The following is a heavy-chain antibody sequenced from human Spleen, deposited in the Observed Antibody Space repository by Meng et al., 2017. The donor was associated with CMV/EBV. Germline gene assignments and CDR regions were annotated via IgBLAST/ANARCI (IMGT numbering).Heavy chain of an antibody. V-gene: IGHV3-23*01. Sequence: GGSLRLSCAASGFTFSSYAMSWVRQAPGKGLEWVSAISGSGGSTYYADSVKGRFTISRDNSKNTLYLQMNSLRAEDTAVYYCARDQCSSTSCYQYYYYGMDVWVQGTTVTVSS. CDR1: GFTFSSYA. CDR3: ARDQCSSTSCYQYYYYGMDV. CDR2: ISGSGGST. D-gene: IGHD2-2*01. J-gene: IGHJ6*02.